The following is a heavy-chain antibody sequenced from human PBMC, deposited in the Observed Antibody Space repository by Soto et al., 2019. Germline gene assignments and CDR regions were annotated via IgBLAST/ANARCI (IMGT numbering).Heavy chain of an antibody. V-gene: IGHV1-2*02. J-gene: IGHJ5*02. D-gene: IGHD3-3*01. CDR3: ARGGGTILAPLP. Sequence: GASVKVSCKAFGYTFTGYFRHWVRQAPGQGLEWLGWINPNSGATKYAQKFQGRVTLTRDTYINTAYMEMSMLGSDDTAVYYCARGGGTILAPLPWGQGTLVTVSP. CDR1: GYTFTGYF. CDR2: INPNSGAT.